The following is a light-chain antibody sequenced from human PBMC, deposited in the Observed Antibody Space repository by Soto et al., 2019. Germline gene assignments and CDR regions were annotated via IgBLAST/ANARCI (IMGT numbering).Light chain of an antibody. CDR2: GAF. Sequence: EIVMTQSPATLSVSPGETATLSCRASQSVSYNLAWYQQKPGQGPRLLIYGAFTRATGIPARFSGSGSGTDFTRTISSLQSEDFAVYYCQQYKTWPPLTFGGGTKVEIK. J-gene: IGKJ4*01. CDR3: QQYKTWPPLT. CDR1: QSVSYN. V-gene: IGKV3-15*01.